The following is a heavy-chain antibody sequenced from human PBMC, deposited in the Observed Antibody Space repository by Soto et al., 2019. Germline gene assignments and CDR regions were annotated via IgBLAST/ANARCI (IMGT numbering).Heavy chain of an antibody. J-gene: IGHJ4*02. V-gene: IGHV3-11*01. D-gene: IGHD1-26*01. CDR3: ARPTRIVGGPADY. CDR1: VFTFSDYY. CDR2: IGRSGDPI. Sequence: PGGSLILGWAASVFTFSDYYMSWIRQAPGKGLEWISHIGRSGDPIYYADSVKGRFSISRDDATNSLYLQMNSLRAEDTAVYYCARPTRIVGGPADYWGQGTLVTVSS.